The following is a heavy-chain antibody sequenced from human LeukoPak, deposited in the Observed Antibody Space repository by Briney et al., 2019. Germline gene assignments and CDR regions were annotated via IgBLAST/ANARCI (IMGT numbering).Heavy chain of an antibody. CDR3: ARDVGTAMVTYYYYGMDV. CDR2: IKQDGSEK. J-gene: IGHJ6*02. Sequence: GGSLRLSCAASGFTFSSYWMSWVRQAPGKGLEWVANIKQDGSEKYYVDSVKGRFTISRDNAKNSLYLQMNSLRAEDTAVYYCARDVGTAMVTYYYYGMDVWGQGTTVTVSS. D-gene: IGHD5-18*01. V-gene: IGHV3-7*01. CDR1: GFTFSSYW.